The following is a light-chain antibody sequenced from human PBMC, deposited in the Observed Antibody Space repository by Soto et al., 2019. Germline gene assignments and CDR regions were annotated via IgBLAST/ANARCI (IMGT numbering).Light chain of an antibody. V-gene: IGKV1-9*01. CDR2: AAS. CDR1: QGISSY. J-gene: IGKJ3*01. CDR3: QQLNSYPPFT. Sequence: GDRVTITCRASQGISSYLAWYQQNPGKAPKLLIYAASTLQSGVPSRFSGSGSGTEFTLTISSLQPEDFATYYCQQLNSYPPFTFGPGTKVDIK.